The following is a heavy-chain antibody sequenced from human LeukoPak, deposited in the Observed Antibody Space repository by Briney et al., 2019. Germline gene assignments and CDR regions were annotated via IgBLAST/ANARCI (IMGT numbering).Heavy chain of an antibody. D-gene: IGHD1-26*01. CDR1: GFTFSSSA. CDR2: ISGSGSST. J-gene: IGHJ4*02. V-gene: IGHV3-23*01. CDR3: ATRGATQPPY. Sequence: GGSLRLSCAASGFTFSSSAMSWVRQAPGKGLEWVSAISGSGSSTYYSDSVKGRFTISRDNSKNTLFLQMGSLRAEDTAVYYCATRGATQPPYWGQGTLVTVSS.